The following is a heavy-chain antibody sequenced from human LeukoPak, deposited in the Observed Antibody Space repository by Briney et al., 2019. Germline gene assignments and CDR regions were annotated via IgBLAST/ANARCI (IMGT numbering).Heavy chain of an antibody. J-gene: IGHJ3*02. D-gene: IGHD2-21*01. V-gene: IGHV4-61*02. CDR2: IYTSGST. Sequence: SQTLSLTCTVSGGSISSGSYYWSWIRQPAGKGLEWIGRIYTSGSTNYNPSLKSRVTISVDTSKNQFSLKLSSVTAADTAVYYCARGLIPHAFDIWGQGTMVTVSS. CDR3: ARGLIPHAFDI. CDR1: GGSISSGSYY.